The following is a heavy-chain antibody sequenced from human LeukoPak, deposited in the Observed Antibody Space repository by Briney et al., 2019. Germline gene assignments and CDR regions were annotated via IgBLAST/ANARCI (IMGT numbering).Heavy chain of an antibody. CDR3: ARNRIAVTTYSSGNPYYFEY. J-gene: IGHJ4*02. CDR1: GYTFVNYG. Sequence: ASVKVSCKASGYTFVNYGISWVRQAPGQGLEWMGWISPYNGNTNYAQRFQDRFTMTTDTSTSTAYMELRSLRSDDTAVYYCARNRIAVTTYSSGNPYYFEYWGQGTLVTVSS. V-gene: IGHV1-18*01. D-gene: IGHD4-17*01. CDR2: ISPYNGNT.